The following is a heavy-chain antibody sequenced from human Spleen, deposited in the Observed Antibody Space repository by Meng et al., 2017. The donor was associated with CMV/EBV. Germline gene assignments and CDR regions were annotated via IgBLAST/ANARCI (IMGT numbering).Heavy chain of an antibody. CDR1: GFTFSTYA. CDR3: AKGADFYGMDV. CDR2: IWFDGKDK. V-gene: IGHV3-33*06. J-gene: IGHJ6*02. Sequence: GESLKISCAASGFTFSTYAMSWVRQAPGKGLEWVAVIWFDGKDKKYADSVKGRFTISRDDSKDTLYLQMNSLRAEDTAVYYCAKGADFYGMDVWGQGTTVTVSS.